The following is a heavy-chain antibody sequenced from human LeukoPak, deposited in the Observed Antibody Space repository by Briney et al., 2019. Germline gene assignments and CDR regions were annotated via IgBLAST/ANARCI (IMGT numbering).Heavy chain of an antibody. J-gene: IGHJ4*02. CDR1: GFTFSSHR. Sequence: GGSLRLSCAASGFTFSSHRMNWVRQAPGKGLEWVSYISSSSSTIYYADSVKGRFTISRDNAKNSLYLQMNSLRAEDTAVYYCASTPRGVLTGYYFDYWGQGTLVTVSS. CDR3: ASTPRGVLTGYYFDY. CDR2: ISSSSSTI. V-gene: IGHV3-48*04. D-gene: IGHD3-9*01.